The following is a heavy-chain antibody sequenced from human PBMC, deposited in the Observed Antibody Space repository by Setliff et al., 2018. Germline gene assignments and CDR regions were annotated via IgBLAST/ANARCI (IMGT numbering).Heavy chain of an antibody. CDR2: IYYSGST. CDR3: ARVTPSSSSWGYYYYYMDV. J-gene: IGHJ6*03. D-gene: IGHD6-13*01. V-gene: IGHV4-30-4*08. CDR1: GGSISSGDYY. Sequence: SETLSLTCTVSGGSISSGDYYWSWIRQPPGKGLEWIGYIYYSGSTYHNPSLKSRVTISVDTSKNQFSLKLSSVTAADTAVYYCARVTPSSSSWGYYYYYMDVWGKGTTVTVSS.